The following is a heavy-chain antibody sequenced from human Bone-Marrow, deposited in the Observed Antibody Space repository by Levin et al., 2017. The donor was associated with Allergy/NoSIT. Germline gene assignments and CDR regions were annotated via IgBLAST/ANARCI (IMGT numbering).Heavy chain of an antibody. Sequence: SCAASGFTFSLYGMHWVRQAPGTGLEWLAFISYDGSQQNYADSVKGRFIISRDNPKNTVRLQMNTLRVEDTGVYYCARDPVTGDPTKFDYWGQGALVTVSS. J-gene: IGHJ4*02. V-gene: IGHV3-33*01. CDR3: ARDPVTGDPTKFDY. CDR1: GFTFSLYG. CDR2: ISYDGSQQ. D-gene: IGHD1-20*01.